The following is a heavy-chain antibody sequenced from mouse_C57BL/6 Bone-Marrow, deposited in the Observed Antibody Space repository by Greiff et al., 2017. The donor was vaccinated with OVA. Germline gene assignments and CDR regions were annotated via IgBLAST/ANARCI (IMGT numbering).Heavy chain of an antibody. Sequence: EVQLVESEGGLVQPGSSMKLSCTASGFTFSDYYMAWVRQVPEKGLEWVANINYDGSSTYYLDSLKSRFIISRDNAKNILYLQMSSLKSEDTATYYCAREYYYGSSPYFDYWGQGTTLTVSS. CDR2: INYDGSST. CDR3: AREYYYGSSPYFDY. D-gene: IGHD1-1*01. V-gene: IGHV5-16*01. CDR1: GFTFSDYY. J-gene: IGHJ2*01.